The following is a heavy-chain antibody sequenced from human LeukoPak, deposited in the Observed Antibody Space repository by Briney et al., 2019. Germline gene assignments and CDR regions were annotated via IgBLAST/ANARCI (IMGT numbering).Heavy chain of an antibody. D-gene: IGHD5-12*01. CDR2: INSNSGGT. CDR3: ARVGYSPLLPFDY. J-gene: IGHJ4*02. V-gene: IGHV1-2*02. CDR1: GYTFTAYY. Sequence: ASVKVSCKASGYTFTAYYMHWVRQAPGQGLEWMGWINSNSGGTNYAQKFQGRVSMTSDTSIRTAYMELSRLRPDDTAVYCCARVGYSPLLPFDYWGQGTLVTVSS.